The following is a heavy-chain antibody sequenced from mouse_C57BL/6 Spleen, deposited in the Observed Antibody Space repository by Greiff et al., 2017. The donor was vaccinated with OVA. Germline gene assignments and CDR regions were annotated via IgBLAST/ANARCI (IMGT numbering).Heavy chain of an antibody. CDR3: AREYHLGISMDY. V-gene: IGHV5-4*01. Sequence: EVMLVESGGGLVKPGGSLKLSCAASGFTFSSYAMSWVRQTPEKRLEWVATISDGGSYTYYPDNVKGRFTISRDNAKNNLYLQMSHLKSEDTAMYYCAREYHLGISMDYWGQGTSVTVSS. D-gene: IGHD3-3*01. J-gene: IGHJ4*01. CDR1: GFTFSSYA. CDR2: ISDGGSYT.